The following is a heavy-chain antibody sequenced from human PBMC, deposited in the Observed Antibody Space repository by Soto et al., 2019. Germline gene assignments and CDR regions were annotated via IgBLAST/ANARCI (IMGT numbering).Heavy chain of an antibody. CDR1: GYVFPSYD. J-gene: IGHJ6*03. Sequence: QVQLVQSGAEVKKPGASVRVSCKASGYVFPSYDITWVRQAPGHGLEWMGWVNPGSGYKGYAQNFQGRVTLTRNMSISTVYMELSSLRSEDTAVYYCARADPRHYYMDVWGKGTMVTVSS. CDR3: ARADPRHYYMDV. CDR2: VNPGSGYK. V-gene: IGHV1-8*01.